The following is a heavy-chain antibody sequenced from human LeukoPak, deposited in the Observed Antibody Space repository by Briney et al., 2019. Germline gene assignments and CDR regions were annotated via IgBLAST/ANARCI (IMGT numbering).Heavy chain of an antibody. CDR3: ARAVRLYFDY. V-gene: IGHV4-30-2*01. Sequence: SETLSLTCTVSGGSISSSSYYWGWIRQPPGKGLEWIGYIYHSGSTYYNPSLKSRVTISVDRSKNQFSLKLSSVTAADTAVYYCARAVRLYFDYWGQGTLVTVSS. CDR1: GGSISSSSYY. D-gene: IGHD3-16*02. CDR2: IYHSGST. J-gene: IGHJ4*02.